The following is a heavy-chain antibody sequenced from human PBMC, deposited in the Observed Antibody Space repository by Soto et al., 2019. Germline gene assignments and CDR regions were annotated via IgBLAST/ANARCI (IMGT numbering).Heavy chain of an antibody. D-gene: IGHD5-12*01. Sequence: PGGSLRLSCAASGITFSSYAMSLVRQAPGKGLEWVSSISSSGGSTYYADSVKGRFTISRDNSKNTLYLQMNSLRAEDTAVYYCAKTTGGGYTGYDPYYYYGMDFWRQGSTVTVSS. J-gene: IGHJ6*02. V-gene: IGHV3-23*01. CDR2: ISSSGGST. CDR3: AKTTGGGYTGYDPYYYYGMDF. CDR1: GITFSSYA.